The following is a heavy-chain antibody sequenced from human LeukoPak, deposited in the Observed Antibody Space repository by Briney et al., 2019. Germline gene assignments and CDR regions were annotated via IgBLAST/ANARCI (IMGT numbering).Heavy chain of an antibody. CDR1: GYTFTGYY. J-gene: IGHJ5*02. Sequence: ASVKVSCKASGYTFTGYYMHWVRQAPGQGLEWMGWINPNSGGTNYAQKFQGRVTMTRDTSISTAYMELSRLRSDDTAVYYCARAITMVRGVIIRALLGSSDWFDPWGQGTLVTVSS. D-gene: IGHD3-10*01. CDR3: ARAITMVRGVIIRALLGSSDWFDP. CDR2: INPNSGGT. V-gene: IGHV1-2*02.